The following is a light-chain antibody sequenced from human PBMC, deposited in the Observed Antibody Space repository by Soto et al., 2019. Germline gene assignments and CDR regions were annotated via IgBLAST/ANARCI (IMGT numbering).Light chain of an antibody. CDR2: GAS. Sequence: EIGLTQSPGTLSLSPGERATLSCRASQSISSSYLAWYQQKPDQAPRLLIYGASSRATGIPYRFSGSGSGTDFPLTISRLEPEDFAVYYCQQYGSSRPWTFGQGTKVEIK. J-gene: IGKJ1*01. V-gene: IGKV3-20*01. CDR1: QSISSSY. CDR3: QQYGSSRPWT.